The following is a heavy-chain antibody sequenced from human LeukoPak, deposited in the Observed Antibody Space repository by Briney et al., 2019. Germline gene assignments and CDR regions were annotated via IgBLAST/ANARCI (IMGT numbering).Heavy chain of an antibody. V-gene: IGHV3-64D*09. CDR2: ISSNGGST. J-gene: IGHJ4*02. CDR3: AKGPTYDSLPYYFDY. Sequence: GGSLRLSCSASGFTFSYYAMHWVRQAAGKGLEFVSGISSNGGSTYFADSLKGRFTVSRDNSNNTLYLQMSSLRAEDTAIYYCAKGPTYDSLPYYFDYWGQGTLVTVSS. CDR1: GFTFSYYA. D-gene: IGHD3-22*01.